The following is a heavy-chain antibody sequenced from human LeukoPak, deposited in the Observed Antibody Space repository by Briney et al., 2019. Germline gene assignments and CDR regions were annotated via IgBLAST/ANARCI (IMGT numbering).Heavy chain of an antibody. CDR1: GGTFSSYA. D-gene: IGHD5-18*01. J-gene: IGHJ6*02. CDR2: IIPIFGTA. V-gene: IGHV1-69*13. Sequence: SVKVSCKASGGTFSSYAISWVRQAPGQGLEWMGGIIPIFGTANYAQKFQGRVTITADESTSTAYMELSSLRSEDTAVYYCARVPCPMDTAIIDCYGMDVWGQGTTVTVSS. CDR3: ARVPCPMDTAIIDCYGMDV.